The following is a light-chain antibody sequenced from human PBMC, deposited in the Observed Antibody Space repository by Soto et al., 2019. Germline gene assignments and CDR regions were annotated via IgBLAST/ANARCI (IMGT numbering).Light chain of an antibody. CDR3: QQYNYYSRSWT. V-gene: IGKV1-5*01. CDR2: DAS. CDR1: QSISSW. Sequence: DIQMTQSPSTLSASVGDRVTITCRASQSISSWLAWYQQKPGKAPKLLIYDASSLESGVPSRFSGSGSGTEFTLTITSLQLDDFASYSCQQYNYYSRSWTFGRGTKVDIK. J-gene: IGKJ1*01.